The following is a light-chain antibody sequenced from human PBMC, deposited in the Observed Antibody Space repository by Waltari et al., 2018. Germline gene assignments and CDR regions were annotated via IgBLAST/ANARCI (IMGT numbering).Light chain of an antibody. J-gene: IGLJ3*02. Sequence: AHWYQQKPAQSPVLVIHQKTKRPSGIPDRFSGAKSGKTATLTISGTHAMDDSDYYCQAWDSGTVFGGGTKLTVL. V-gene: IGLV3-1*01. CDR3: QAWDSGTV. CDR2: QKT.